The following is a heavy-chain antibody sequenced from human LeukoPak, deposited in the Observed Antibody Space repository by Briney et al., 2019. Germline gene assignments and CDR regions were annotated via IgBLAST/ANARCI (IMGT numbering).Heavy chain of an antibody. D-gene: IGHD3-22*01. CDR1: GGSISSGGYY. CDR2: IYHSGST. V-gene: IGHV4-30-2*01. J-gene: IGHJ4*02. CDR3: ARGSDYYDSSGLDY. Sequence: PSQTLSLTCTVSGGSISSGGYYWSWIRQPPGKGLEWIGYIYHSGSTYYNPSLKSRVTISVDRSKNQFSLKLSSVTAADTAVYYCARGSDYYDSSGLDYWGQGTLVTVSS.